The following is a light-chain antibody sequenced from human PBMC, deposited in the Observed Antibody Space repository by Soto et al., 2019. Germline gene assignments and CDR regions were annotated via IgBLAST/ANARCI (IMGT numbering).Light chain of an antibody. J-gene: IGLJ2*01. CDR2: LDSDGSH. V-gene: IGLV4-69*01. CDR1: SGHSSYA. Sequence: QSVLTQSPSASASLGASVKLTCTLSSGHSSYAIAWHQQQPEKGPRYLMKLDSDGSHTKGDAIPDRFSGSSSGAERYLTISGLQSEDEADYYCQTWGTGIHVVFGGGTKLTGL. CDR3: QTWGTGIHVV.